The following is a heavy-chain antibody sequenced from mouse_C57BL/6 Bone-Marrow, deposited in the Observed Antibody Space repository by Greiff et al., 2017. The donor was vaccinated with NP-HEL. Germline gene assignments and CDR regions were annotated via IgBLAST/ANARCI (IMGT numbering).Heavy chain of an antibody. CDR3: ARDYDYALPY. CDR2: IDPSDSYT. Sequence: QVQLQQPGAELVMPGASVKLSCKASGYTFTSYWMHWVKQRPGQGLEWIGEIDPSDSYTNYNQKFKGKSTLTVDESSSTAYMQLSSLTSEDSAVYYCARDYDYALPYWGQGTLVTVSA. J-gene: IGHJ3*01. D-gene: IGHD2-4*01. V-gene: IGHV1-69*01. CDR1: GYTFTSYW.